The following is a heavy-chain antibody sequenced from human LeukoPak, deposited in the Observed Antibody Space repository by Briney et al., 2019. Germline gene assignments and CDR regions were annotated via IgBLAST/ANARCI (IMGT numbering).Heavy chain of an antibody. CDR3: ARKSGGSSIWFDP. CDR2: IYHSGST. V-gene: IGHV4-4*02. J-gene: IGHJ5*02. CDR1: GGPISSSNW. D-gene: IGHD2-15*01. Sequence: TSETLSLTCAVSGGPISSSNWWSWVRQPPGKGLEWIGEIYHSGSTNYNPSLKSRVTISVDKSKNQFSLKLSSVTAADTAVYYCARKSGGSSIWFDPWGQGTLVTVSS.